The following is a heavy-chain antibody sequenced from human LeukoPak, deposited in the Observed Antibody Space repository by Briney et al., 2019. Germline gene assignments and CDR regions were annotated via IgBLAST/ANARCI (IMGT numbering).Heavy chain of an antibody. Sequence: PGGSLRLSCAASGFTFSSYWMHWVRQAPGKGLVWVSRINSDGSSTSYADSVKGRFTISRDNAKNSLYLQMNSLRAEDTAVYYCARDLFLGEGYYDSSGYYDYWGQGTLVTVSS. CDR1: GFTFSSYW. D-gene: IGHD3-22*01. CDR3: ARDLFLGEGYYDSSGYYDY. J-gene: IGHJ4*02. V-gene: IGHV3-74*01. CDR2: INSDGSST.